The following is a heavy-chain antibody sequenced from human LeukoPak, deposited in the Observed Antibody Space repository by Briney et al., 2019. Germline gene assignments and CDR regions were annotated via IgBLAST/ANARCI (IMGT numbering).Heavy chain of an antibody. J-gene: IGHJ6*03. Sequence: GGSLRLSCAAPGFTFSSYAMHWVRQAPGKGLEYVSAISSNGGSTYYANSVKGRFTISRDNSKNTLYLQMGSLRVEDMAVYYCARARSFFSYMDVWGKGTTVTISS. D-gene: IGHD3-10*01. CDR2: ISSNGGST. CDR3: ARARSFFSYMDV. CDR1: GFTFSSYA. V-gene: IGHV3-64*01.